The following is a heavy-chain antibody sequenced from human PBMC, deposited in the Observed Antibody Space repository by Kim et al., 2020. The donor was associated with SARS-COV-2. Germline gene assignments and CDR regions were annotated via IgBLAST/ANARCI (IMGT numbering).Heavy chain of an antibody. CDR3: ARGPRDYGSGQKTGFKWFEP. CDR1: GGSFSGCY. CDR2: INHSGST. V-gene: IGHV4-34*01. Sequence: SETLSLTCAVYGGSFSGCYWSWSRQPPGKGREWSGEINHSGSTNYNTSLKSRVTISVDTSKNQFSLKLSTLTAADTAVYYCARGPRDYGSGQKTGFKWFEPWGQGTLVTVSS. D-gene: IGHD3-10*01. J-gene: IGHJ5*02.